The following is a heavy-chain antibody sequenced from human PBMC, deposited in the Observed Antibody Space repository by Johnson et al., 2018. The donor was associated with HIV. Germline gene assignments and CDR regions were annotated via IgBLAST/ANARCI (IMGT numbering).Heavy chain of an antibody. CDR3: ARPSTPYDTHVGPFDI. CDR1: GFTFDDYG. J-gene: IGHJ3*02. V-gene: IGHV3-48*03. CDR2: ISRSGSTI. D-gene: IGHD3-22*01. Sequence: VQLVESGGGVVQPGRSLRLSCAASGFTFDDYGMSWVRQAPGKGLEWFSYISRSGSTIYYADSVKGRFTISRDNAKNSLYLQVNSLRAEDTAVYYCARPSTPYDTHVGPFDIWGQGTMVTVSS.